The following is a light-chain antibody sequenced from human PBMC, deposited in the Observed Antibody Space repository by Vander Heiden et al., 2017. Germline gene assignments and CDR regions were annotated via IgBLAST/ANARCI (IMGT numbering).Light chain of an antibody. Sequence: QSVLTQPPSASGPPGQWLSISCSGSSSDIGTNTVNWYQQLPGTAPKLLIFGNNQRPSGVPDRFSGSKSGTSASLAISGLQSEDDADYYCAAWDDSLKTVVFGGGTKVTVL. CDR2: GNN. J-gene: IGLJ2*01. CDR1: SSDIGTNT. V-gene: IGLV1-44*01. CDR3: AAWDDSLKTVV.